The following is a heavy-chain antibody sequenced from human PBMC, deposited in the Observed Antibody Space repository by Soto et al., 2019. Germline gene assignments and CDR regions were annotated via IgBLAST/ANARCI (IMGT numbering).Heavy chain of an antibody. V-gene: IGHV4-59*08. CDR3: ARLLIHGDYPTFDY. D-gene: IGHD4-17*01. J-gene: IGHJ4*02. CDR1: GGSISSYY. CDR2: IYYSGST. Sequence: SETLSLTCTVSGGSISSYYWSWIRQPPGKGLEWIGYIYYSGSTNYNPSLKSRVTISVDTSKNQFSLKLSSVTAADTAVYYCARLLIHGDYPTFDYWGQGTLVTVSS.